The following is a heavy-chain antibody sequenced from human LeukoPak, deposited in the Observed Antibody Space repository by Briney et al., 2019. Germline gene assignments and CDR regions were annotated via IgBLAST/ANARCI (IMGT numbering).Heavy chain of an antibody. J-gene: IGHJ4*02. D-gene: IGHD4-17*01. CDR1: GYNLTNYG. CDR2: ISAYSGDT. CDR3: ARAPSFGDYGGDY. Sequence: ASVKVSCKASGYNLTNYGITWVRQAPGQGLEWMGWISAYSGDTNYAQRLQGRLTMTTDTSPTTAYLELRSLTSDDTAVYYCARAPSFGDYGGDYWGQGTLVTVSS. V-gene: IGHV1-18*01.